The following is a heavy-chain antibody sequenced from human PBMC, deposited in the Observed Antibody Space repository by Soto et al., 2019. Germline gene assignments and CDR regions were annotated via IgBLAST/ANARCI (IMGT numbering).Heavy chain of an antibody. J-gene: IGHJ4*02. CDR3: ARGTYYYGSGYLDY. CDR1: GYTFTSYA. CDR2: INAGNGNT. Sequence: QVQLVQSGAEVKKPGASVKVSCKASGYTFTSYAMHWVRQAPGQRLEWMGWINAGNGNTKYSQKFQGRVTITRDTSASTAYMELSSLRSEDTAVYYCARGTYYYGSGYLDYWGQGTLVTVSS. V-gene: IGHV1-3*01. D-gene: IGHD3-10*01.